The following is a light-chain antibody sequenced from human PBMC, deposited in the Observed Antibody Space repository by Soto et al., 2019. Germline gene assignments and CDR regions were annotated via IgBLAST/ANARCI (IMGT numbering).Light chain of an antibody. CDR3: QQTYTYPNS. Sequence: DIQMTQSPSSLSASVGDRVTITCRSSQAISNYLSWYQQEPRKAPRLLIYAASSLQSGVPSRFSASGSGTDFTLTISGLQPEDFGTYFCQQTYTYPNSFGQGTKVDI. J-gene: IGKJ1*01. CDR2: AAS. CDR1: QAISNY. V-gene: IGKV1-39*01.